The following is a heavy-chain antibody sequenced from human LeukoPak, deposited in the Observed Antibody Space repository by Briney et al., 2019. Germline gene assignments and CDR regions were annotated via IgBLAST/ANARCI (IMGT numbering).Heavy chain of an antibody. CDR2: INHSGST. CDR1: GGSFSGYS. V-gene: IGHV4-34*01. CDR3: ARYGSGSYYFSHNWFDP. D-gene: IGHD3-10*01. Sequence: SETLSLTCAVYGGSFSGYSWSWIRQPPGKGLEWIGEINHSGSTNYNPSLKSRVTISVDTSKNQFSLKLSSVTAADTAVYYCARYGSGSYYFSHNWFDPWGQGTLVTVSS. J-gene: IGHJ5*02.